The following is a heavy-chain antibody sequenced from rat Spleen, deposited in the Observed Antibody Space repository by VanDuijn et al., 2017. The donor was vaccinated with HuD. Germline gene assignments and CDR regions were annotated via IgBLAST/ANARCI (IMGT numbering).Heavy chain of an antibody. V-gene: IGHV5-25*01. Sequence: EVQLVESGGGLVQPGRSLKLSCAASGFTFSDYNMAWVRQAPKKGLEWVASISTGGGKTYYRDSVEGRFTVSRDNAKSTLSLQMDSLRSEDTATYYCARHWGYWGQGVMVTVSS. CDR3: ARHWGY. CDR1: GFTFSDYN. J-gene: IGHJ2*01. CDR2: ISTGGGKT. D-gene: IGHD4-6*01.